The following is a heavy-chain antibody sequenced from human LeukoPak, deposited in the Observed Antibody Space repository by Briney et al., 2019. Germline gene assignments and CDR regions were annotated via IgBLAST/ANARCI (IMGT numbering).Heavy chain of an antibody. Sequence: PSETLSLTCAVSGGSISSSNWWSWVRQPPGKGLEWIGEIYHSGSTNYNPSLKSRVTISVDKSKNQFSLKLSSVTAADTAVYYCARLYGSGSYLVAAQHFYGMDVWGQGTTVTVSS. CDR3: ARLYGSGSYLVAAQHFYGMDV. CDR2: IYHSGST. J-gene: IGHJ6*02. CDR1: GGSISSSNW. D-gene: IGHD3-10*01. V-gene: IGHV4-4*02.